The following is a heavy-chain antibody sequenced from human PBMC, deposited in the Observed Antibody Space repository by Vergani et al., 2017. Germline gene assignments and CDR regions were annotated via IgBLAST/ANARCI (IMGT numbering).Heavy chain of an antibody. J-gene: IGHJ5*02. CDR3: ARDSSLAYCGGDCYSNWFDP. CDR1: GFTFSSYA. D-gene: IGHD2-21*01. CDR2: ISYDGSNK. V-gene: IGHV3-30-3*01. Sequence: QVQLVESGGGVVQPGRSLRLSCAASGFTFSSYAMHWVRQAPGKGLEWVAVISYDGSNKYYADSVKGRFTISRDNSKNTRYLQMNSLRAEDTAVYYCARDSSLAYCGGDCYSNWFDPWGQGTLVTVSS.